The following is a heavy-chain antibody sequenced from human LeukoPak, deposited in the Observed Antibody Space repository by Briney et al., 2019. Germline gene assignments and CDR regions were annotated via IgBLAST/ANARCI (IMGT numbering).Heavy chain of an antibody. D-gene: IGHD6-6*01. CDR1: GFTFSSYA. CDR3: AKIGSSGGHFDY. V-gene: IGHV3-23*01. CDR2: ISGSGDST. J-gene: IGHJ4*02. Sequence: GGSLRLSCAASGFTFSSYAMSWVRQAPGKGLEWVSAISGSGDSTYYGDSVKGRFTISRDNSKNTLYLQMNSLRAEDTAVYYCAKIGSSGGHFDYWGQGTLVTVSS.